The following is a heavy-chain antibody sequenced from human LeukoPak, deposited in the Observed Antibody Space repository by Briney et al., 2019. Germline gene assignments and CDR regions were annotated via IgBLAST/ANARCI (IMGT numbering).Heavy chain of an antibody. J-gene: IGHJ3*02. D-gene: IGHD3-22*01. CDR3: ARDRYDSSGYYYSADAFDI. CDR1: GYTFTSYY. Sequence: GASVKVSCKASGYTFTSYYMHWVRQAPGQGLEWMGIINPSGGSTSYAQKFQGRVTMTRDMSTSTVYMELSSLRSEDTAVYYCARDRYDSSGYYYSADAFDIWGQGTMVTVSS. CDR2: INPSGGST. V-gene: IGHV1-46*01.